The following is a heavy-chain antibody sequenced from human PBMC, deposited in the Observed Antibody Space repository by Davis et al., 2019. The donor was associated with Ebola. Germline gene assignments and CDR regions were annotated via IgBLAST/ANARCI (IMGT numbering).Heavy chain of an antibody. D-gene: IGHD6-25*01. CDR1: VITFSSYA. Sequence: GGSLRLSCTDSVITFSSYAMTWVRQAPGKGLEWVSAISGSGGSTYYADSVKGRFTISRDNSKKTLYLQMNSLRAEDTAVYYCAKDSVDATAMFYYYGMDVWGQGTTVTVSS. V-gene: IGHV3-23*01. CDR2: ISGSGGST. J-gene: IGHJ6*02. CDR3: AKDSVDATAMFYYYGMDV.